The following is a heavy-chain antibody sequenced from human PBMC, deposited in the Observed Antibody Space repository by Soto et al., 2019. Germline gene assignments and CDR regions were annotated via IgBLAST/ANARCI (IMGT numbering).Heavy chain of an antibody. CDR3: ARDLFRSIFGVVTPPLYGMDV. CDR2: IWYDGSNK. D-gene: IGHD3-3*01. CDR1: GFTFSSYG. J-gene: IGHJ6*02. V-gene: IGHV3-33*01. Sequence: HPGGSLRLSCAASGFTFSSYGMHWVRQAPGKGLEWVAVIWYDGSNKYYADSVKGRFTISRDNSKNTLYLQMNSLRAEDTAVYYCARDLFRSIFGVVTPPLYGMDVWGQGTTVTVSS.